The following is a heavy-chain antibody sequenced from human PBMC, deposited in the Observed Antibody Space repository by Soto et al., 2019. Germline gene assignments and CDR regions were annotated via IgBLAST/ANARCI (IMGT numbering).Heavy chain of an antibody. CDR3: AKDRRAMNWDFDL. Sequence: EVQLVESGGGLGQPGTSLRLSCAASGFTFDDFAMHWVRQAPGKGLEWVAGINWNSRSIDYADSVKGRVIISRDNAKKSIYLQLNNLRTEDTAFYYCAKDRRAMNWDFDLWGRGTLVVV. CDR1: GFTFDDFA. J-gene: IGHJ2*01. V-gene: IGHV3-9*01. CDR2: INWNSRSI.